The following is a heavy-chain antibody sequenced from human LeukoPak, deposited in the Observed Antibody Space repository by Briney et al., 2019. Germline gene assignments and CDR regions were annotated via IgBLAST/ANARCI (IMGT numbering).Heavy chain of an antibody. CDR3: ARAPGGFDY. J-gene: IGHJ4*02. CDR1: GGSSSGYY. D-gene: IGHD3-10*01. V-gene: IGHV4-34*01. Sequence: SETLSLTCAVYGGSSSGYYWSWIRQPPGKGLEWIGEINHSGSTNYNPSLKSRVTISVDTSKNQFSLKLSSVTAADTAVYYCARAPGGFDYWGQGTLVTVSS. CDR2: INHSGST.